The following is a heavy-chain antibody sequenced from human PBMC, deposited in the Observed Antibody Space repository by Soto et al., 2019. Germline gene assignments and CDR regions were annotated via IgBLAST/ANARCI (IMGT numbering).Heavy chain of an antibody. CDR1: GYRFTSYA. J-gene: IGHJ4*02. CDR3: ARDAHLWLRFGVPSYFDY. V-gene: IGHV1-3*01. Sequence: VASVKLSGKASGYRFTSYAMHCVRQAPGQRLEWMGWINAGNGNTKYSQKFQGRVTITRDTSASTAYMEPSSLRSEDTAVYYCARDAHLWLRFGVPSYFDYWGQGTLVTVSS. D-gene: IGHD5-12*01. CDR2: INAGNGNT.